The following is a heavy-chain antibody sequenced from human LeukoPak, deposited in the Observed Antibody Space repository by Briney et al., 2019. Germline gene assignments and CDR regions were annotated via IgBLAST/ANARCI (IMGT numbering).Heavy chain of an antibody. D-gene: IGHD1-1*01. CDR2: IYHSGST. CDR3: ARGVGLAQGGTFDY. J-gene: IGHJ4*02. CDR1: GGSFSGYY. Sequence: SETLSLTCRVYGGSFSGYYWSWIRQPPGKWLEWIGSIYHSGSTYYNPSLKSRVTITVDTSKNQLSLKLSSVTAADTAVYYCARGVGLAQGGTFDYWGQGPLVTVSS. V-gene: IGHV4-34*01.